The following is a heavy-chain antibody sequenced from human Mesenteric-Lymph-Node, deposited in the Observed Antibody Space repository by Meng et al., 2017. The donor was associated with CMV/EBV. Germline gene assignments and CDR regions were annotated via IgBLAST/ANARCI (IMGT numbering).Heavy chain of an antibody. CDR2: ISYDGSNK. Sequence: GGSLRLSCAASKFTLRRYDINWVRQAPGKGLGGVAVISYDGSNKYYADSVKGRFTISRDNSKNTLYLQMNSLRAEDTAVYYCAQSGGYYYDSSGYHSDAFDIWGQGTMVTVSS. V-gene: IGHV3-30*12. CDR1: KFTLRRYD. D-gene: IGHD3-22*01. CDR3: AQSGGYYYDSSGYHSDAFDI. J-gene: IGHJ3*02.